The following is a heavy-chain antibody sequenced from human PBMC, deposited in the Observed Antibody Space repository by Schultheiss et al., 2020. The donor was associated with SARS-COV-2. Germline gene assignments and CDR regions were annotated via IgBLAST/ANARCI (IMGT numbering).Heavy chain of an antibody. CDR2: IYYSGST. J-gene: IGHJ4*02. CDR1: GGSISSGSYY. Sequence: SETLSLTCTVSGGSISSGSYYWSWIRQPAGKGLEWIGYIYYSGSTYYNPSLKSRVTISVDTSKNQFSLKLSSVTAADTAVYYCARHEYSSSYVDYWGQGTLVTVSS. CDR3: ARHEYSSSYVDY. V-gene: IGHV4-61*10. D-gene: IGHD6-6*01.